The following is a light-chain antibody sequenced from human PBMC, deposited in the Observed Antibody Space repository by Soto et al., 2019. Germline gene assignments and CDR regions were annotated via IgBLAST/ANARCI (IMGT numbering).Light chain of an antibody. J-gene: IGLJ1*01. Sequence: SVLTQPPSASGTPGQRVTISCSGSSSNIGSNTVSWYQQLPQRAPKLLIFSNNQRPSGVPDRFSGSKSGTSASLAISGLESEDESDYYCSTWADGLNSYVFGTGPKLTVL. CDR2: SNN. V-gene: IGLV1-44*01. CDR1: SSNIGSNT. CDR3: STWADGLNSYV.